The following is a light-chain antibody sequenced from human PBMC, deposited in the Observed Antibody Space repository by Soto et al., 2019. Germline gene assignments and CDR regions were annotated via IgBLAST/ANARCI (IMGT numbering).Light chain of an antibody. CDR3: MQALQTPLT. V-gene: IGKV2-28*01. Sequence: DIVMTQSPLSLAVTPGEPASISCRSSQSLLHTDGKSYLDWFLQKPVQSPQLLIYWGLNRASGVPDRFSGSRSGTDFTLKISRVEAEDVGLYYCMQALQTPLTFGGGTKVEI. CDR1: QSLLHTDGKSY. CDR2: WGL. J-gene: IGKJ4*01.